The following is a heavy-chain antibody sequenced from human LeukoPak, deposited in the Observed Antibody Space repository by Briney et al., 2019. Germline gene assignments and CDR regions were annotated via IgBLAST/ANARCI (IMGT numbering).Heavy chain of an antibody. D-gene: IGHD3-22*01. J-gene: IGHJ3*02. CDR3: ARVHIDEYCYDEATNFDI. V-gene: IGHV4-61*02. CDR1: GGSINSGTYY. Sequence: SETLSLTCTVSGGSINSGTYYWSWIRQPAGKGLEWIGRIYTSGNSNYNPSLKSRVIISIDTSKNQFSLKLRSVTAADTAVYYCARVHIDEYCYDEATNFDIWGQGTMVTVSS. CDR2: IYTSGNS.